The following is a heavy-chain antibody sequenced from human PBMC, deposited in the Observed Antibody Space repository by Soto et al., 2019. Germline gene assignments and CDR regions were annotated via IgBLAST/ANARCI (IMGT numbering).Heavy chain of an antibody. CDR2: ISWDSRSV. D-gene: IGHD6-6*01. CDR1: GFTFEDYA. J-gene: IGHJ3*02. Sequence: EVHLVESGGGLVQPGGSLRLSCAVSGFTFEDYAMHWVRQAPGKSLEWVSGISWDSRSVAYADSVKGRFTISRDNAENSLHLQMNSLRAEDTAVYYCAKDSIRRSFSRSSTRARDAFDIWGQGTMVTVSS. V-gene: IGHV3-9*01. CDR3: AKDSIRRSFSRSSTRARDAFDI.